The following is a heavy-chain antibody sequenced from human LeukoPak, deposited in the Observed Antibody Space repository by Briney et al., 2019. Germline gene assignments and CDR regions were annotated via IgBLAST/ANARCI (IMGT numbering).Heavy chain of an antibody. V-gene: IGHV4-39*02. CDR1: GDPINSGYYY. D-gene: IGHD2-8*01. Sequence: SETLSLTYSVSGDPINSGYYYWGWIRQPPGTGLEWIGSIYSSGTTFYNPSLKSRVTISVDTSKNHYSLRLMSVTAADTAVYYCARLRLAGSRTKFDPWGQGTLVSVSS. CDR3: ARLRLAGSRTKFDP. J-gene: IGHJ5*02. CDR2: IYSSGTT.